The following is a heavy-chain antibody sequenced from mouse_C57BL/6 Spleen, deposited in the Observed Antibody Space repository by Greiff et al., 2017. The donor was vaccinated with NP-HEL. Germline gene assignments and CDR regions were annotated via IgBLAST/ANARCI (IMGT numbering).Heavy chain of an antibody. V-gene: IGHV1-15*01. CDR2: IDPETGGT. D-gene: IGHD2-1*01. Sequence: VQLQQSGAELVRPGASVTLSCKASGYTFTDYEMHWVKQTPVHGLEWIGAIDPETGGTAYNQKFKGKAILTADKSSSTAYMELRSLTSEDSAVYYCTRLYYGNSYYAKDYWGQGTSVTVSS. CDR3: TRLYYGNSYYAKDY. CDR1: GYTFTDYE. J-gene: IGHJ4*01.